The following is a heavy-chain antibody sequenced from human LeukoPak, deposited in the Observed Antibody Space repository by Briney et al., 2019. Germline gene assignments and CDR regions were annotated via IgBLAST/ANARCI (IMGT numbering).Heavy chain of an antibody. D-gene: IGHD6-19*01. Sequence: GESLQISCKASGYSFTSYWITWVRQMPGKGLEWMGRIDPTDSYTNYSPSFQGHVTMSADKSITTAYLQWSSLKASDTAMYYCARHRTSGWTDFDYWGQGALVTVSS. CDR2: IDPTDSYT. CDR1: GYSFTSYW. V-gene: IGHV5-10-1*01. J-gene: IGHJ4*02. CDR3: ARHRTSGWTDFDY.